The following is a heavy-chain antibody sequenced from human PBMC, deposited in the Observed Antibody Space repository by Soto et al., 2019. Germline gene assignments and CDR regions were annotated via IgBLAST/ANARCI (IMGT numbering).Heavy chain of an antibody. D-gene: IGHD6-6*01. CDR3: TRAFDIAARPRPADY. Sequence: SCTASGFTFGDYAMSWFRQAPGKGLEWVGFIRSKAYGGTTEYAASVKGRFTISRDDSKSIAYLQMNSLKTEDTAVYYCTRAFDIAARPRPADYWGQGTLVTVSS. CDR1: GFTFGDYA. CDR2: IRSKAYGGTT. J-gene: IGHJ4*02. V-gene: IGHV3-49*03.